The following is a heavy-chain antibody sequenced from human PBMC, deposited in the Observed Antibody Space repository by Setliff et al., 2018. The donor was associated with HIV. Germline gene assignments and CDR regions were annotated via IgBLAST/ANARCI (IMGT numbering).Heavy chain of an antibody. CDR1: GYTFTTYD. J-gene: IGHJ4*02. Sequence: GASVKVSCKASGYTFTTYDITWVRQAPGQGLEWLGWISPYNGHTNFAQKFQGRVTMTTDTATSTAYMEVRSLRSDDTAVYYCARTDYGGDSGGNDFDYWGQGSLVTVSS. V-gene: IGHV1-18*01. CDR3: ARTDYGGDSGGNDFDY. CDR2: ISPYNGHT. D-gene: IGHD2-21*02.